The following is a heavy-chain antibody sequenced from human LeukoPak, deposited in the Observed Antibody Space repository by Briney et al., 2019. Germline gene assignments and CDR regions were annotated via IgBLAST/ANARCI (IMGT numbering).Heavy chain of an antibody. J-gene: IGHJ4*02. V-gene: IGHV4-59*08. CDR1: GGSISSYY. CDR3: AGHLSRYSGSFNFDY. D-gene: IGHD1-26*01. CDR2: IYYSGST. Sequence: SETLSLTCTVSGGSISSYYWSWIRQPPGKGLEWIGYIYYSGSTNYNPSLKSRVTISVDTSKNQFSLKLSSVTAADTAVYYCAGHLSRYSGSFNFDYWGQGTLVTVSS.